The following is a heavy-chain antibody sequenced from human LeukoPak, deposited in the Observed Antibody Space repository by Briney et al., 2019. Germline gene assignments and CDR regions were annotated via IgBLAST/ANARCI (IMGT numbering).Heavy chain of an antibody. CDR2: IRYDGSNK. Sequence: GGSLRLSCAASGFTFSSYSMNWVRQAPGKGLEWVAFIRYDGSNKYYADSVKGRFTISRDNSKNTLYLQMNSLRAEDTAVYYCAKDLSLFCSSTSCRGAFDYWGQGTLVTVSS. D-gene: IGHD2-2*01. J-gene: IGHJ4*02. CDR1: GFTFSSYS. V-gene: IGHV3-30*02. CDR3: AKDLSLFCSSTSCRGAFDY.